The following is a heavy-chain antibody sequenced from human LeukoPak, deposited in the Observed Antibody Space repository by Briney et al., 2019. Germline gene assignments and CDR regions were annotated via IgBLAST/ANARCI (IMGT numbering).Heavy chain of an antibody. CDR2: IYPGDSDT. V-gene: IGHV5-51*01. J-gene: IGHJ4*01. CDR3: ARRGCNGGSCYVY. D-gene: IGHD2-15*01. Sequence: GESGLISCKGSGYSFSNDWIGWVRQMPGKGLEWMGIIYPGDSDTRYSPSFQGQVTISADKSISTAYLQWSSLEASDTAMYYCARRGCNGGSCYVYWGHRTLVTVSS. CDR1: GYSFSNDW.